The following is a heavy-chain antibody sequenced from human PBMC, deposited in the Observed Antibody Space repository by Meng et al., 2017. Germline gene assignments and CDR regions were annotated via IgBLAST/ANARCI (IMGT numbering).Heavy chain of an antibody. J-gene: IGHJ6*02. CDR3: ARGYGSGSYENPRYYYGMDV. CDR2: IIPIFGTA. CDR1: GGTFSSYA. D-gene: IGHD3-10*01. Sequence: SVKVSCKASGGTFSSYAISWVRQDPGQGLEWMGGIIPIFGTANYAQKFQGRVTITADKSTSTAYMELRSLRSEDTAVYYCARGYGSGSYENPRYYYGMDVWGQGTTVTVSS. V-gene: IGHV1-69*06.